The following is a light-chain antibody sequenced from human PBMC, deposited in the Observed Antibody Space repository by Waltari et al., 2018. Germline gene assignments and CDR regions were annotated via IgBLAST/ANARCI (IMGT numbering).Light chain of an antibody. V-gene: IGKV3-11*01. Sequence: EIVLTRSPATLSLSPGERATLSCRASQSVSNFLAWYQQKPGQAPRLLIYDASNRATGIPARFSGGGSGTDFTLTISSLEPEDFAVYYCQQRSNWPLMYTFGQGTKLEIK. CDR2: DAS. CDR3: QQRSNWPLMYT. CDR1: QSVSNF. J-gene: IGKJ2*01.